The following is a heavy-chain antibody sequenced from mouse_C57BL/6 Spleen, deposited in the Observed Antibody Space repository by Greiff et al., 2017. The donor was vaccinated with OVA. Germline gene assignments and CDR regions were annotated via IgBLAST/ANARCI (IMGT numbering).Heavy chain of an antibody. CDR2: INPNYGTT. Sequence: EVKLVESGPELVKPGASVKISCKASGYSFTDYNMNWVKQSNGKSLEWIGVINPNYGTTSYNQKFKGKATLTVDQSSSTAYMQLNSLTSEDSAVYYCARNYGSSPLLAMDYWGQGTSVTVSS. J-gene: IGHJ4*01. V-gene: IGHV1-39*01. D-gene: IGHD1-1*01. CDR3: ARNYGSSPLLAMDY. CDR1: GYSFTDYN.